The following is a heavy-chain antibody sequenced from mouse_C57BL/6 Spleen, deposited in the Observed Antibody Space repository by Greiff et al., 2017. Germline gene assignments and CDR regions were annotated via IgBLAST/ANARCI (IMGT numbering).Heavy chain of an antibody. J-gene: IGHJ4*01. D-gene: IGHD1-1*01. CDR2: IYPGDGDT. CDR1: GYAFSSYW. V-gene: IGHV1-80*01. CDR3: APYYYGSRNYYAMDY. Sequence: QVQLQQSGAELVKPGASVKISCKASGYAFSSYWMNWVKQRPGKGLEWIGQIYPGDGDTNYNGKFKGKATLTADKSSSTAYMQLSSLTSEDDAVYFCAPYYYGSRNYYAMDYWGQGTSVTVSS.